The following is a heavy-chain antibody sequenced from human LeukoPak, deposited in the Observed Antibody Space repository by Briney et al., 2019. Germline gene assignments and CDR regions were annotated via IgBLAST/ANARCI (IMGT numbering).Heavy chain of an antibody. Sequence: ASGGTFSSYAISWVRHAPGKGLEWVSAISGSGGSTYYADSVKGRFTISRDNSKNTLYLQMNSLRAEDTAVYYCAKSQRQQLPPDFDYWGQGTLVTVSS. D-gene: IGHD6-13*01. J-gene: IGHJ4*02. CDR2: ISGSGGST. CDR1: GGTFSSYA. V-gene: IGHV3-23*01. CDR3: AKSQRQQLPPDFDY.